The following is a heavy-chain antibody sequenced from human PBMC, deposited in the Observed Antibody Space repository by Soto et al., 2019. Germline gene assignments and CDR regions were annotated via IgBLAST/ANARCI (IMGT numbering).Heavy chain of an antibody. CDR3: VRGASLNFDY. CDR1: GFIFDDYG. D-gene: IGHD1-26*01. CDR2: VNWNGGST. Sequence: EVQLVESGGGVLRTGGSLRLSCAASGFIFDDYGMSWARQAPGKGLEWVSGVNWNGGSTGYADSVKGRFTISRDNAKNFLFLQMNSLRVEDTAFYYCVRGASLNFDYWCQGTLVTVSS. V-gene: IGHV3-20*04. J-gene: IGHJ4*02.